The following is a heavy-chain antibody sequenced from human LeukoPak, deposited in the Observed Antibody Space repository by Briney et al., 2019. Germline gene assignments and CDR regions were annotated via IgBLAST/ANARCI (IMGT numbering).Heavy chain of an antibody. Sequence: SDTLSLTCTVSGASISRYFWSWIRQPPGKGLEWIGYISYTGSTSYNPSLKSRVTISLDTSKNHSSLRLRSVPASDTAVYYCAKSTPSFDSWDSWGQGTLVTVSS. J-gene: IGHJ4*02. CDR1: GASISRYF. D-gene: IGHD3-3*01. CDR3: AKSTPSFDSWDS. V-gene: IGHV4-59*07. CDR2: ISYTGST.